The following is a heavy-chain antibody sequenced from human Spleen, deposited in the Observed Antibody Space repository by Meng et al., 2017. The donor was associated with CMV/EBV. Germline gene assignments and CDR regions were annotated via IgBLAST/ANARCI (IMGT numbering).Heavy chain of an antibody. Sequence: CKVYGYPCTSYGISWVRQAPGQGLEWMGWINPNSGDTNYAQKFQGRVTMTRDTSISTAYLELYRLRSDDTALYYCARGYSYGSGEFDYWGQGTLVTVSS. CDR3: ARGYSYGSGEFDY. D-gene: IGHD5-18*01. V-gene: IGHV1-2*02. CDR1: GYPCTSYG. J-gene: IGHJ4*02. CDR2: INPNSGDT.